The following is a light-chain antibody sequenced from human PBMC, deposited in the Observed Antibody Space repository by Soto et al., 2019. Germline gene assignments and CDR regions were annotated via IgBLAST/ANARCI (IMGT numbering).Light chain of an antibody. CDR1: QSVSSSY. J-gene: IGKJ1*01. CDR3: QQYGSSPPMT. V-gene: IGKV3-20*01. Sequence: EIVLTQSPGTLSLSPGERATLSCRASQSVSSSYLAWYQQKPGQAPRLLIYGASSRATGIPDRFSGSGSGTDFTLTISRLEPEDFAVYYWQQYGSSPPMTFCQGTKVEIK. CDR2: GAS.